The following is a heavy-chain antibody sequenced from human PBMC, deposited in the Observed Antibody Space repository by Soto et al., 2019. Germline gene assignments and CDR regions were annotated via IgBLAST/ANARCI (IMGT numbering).Heavy chain of an antibody. J-gene: IGHJ4*02. Sequence: QVQLLRSGAEVKKPGASLRVSSKAPGYTFTGFVITGVRQAPGQGLEWMGWISAYNGNTNYAQKLQGRVTMTTDTSTSTAYMELRSLRSDDTAVYYCARDHHGDYSSDYWGQGTLVTVSS. D-gene: IGHD2-21*02. CDR3: ARDHHGDYSSDY. CDR2: ISAYNGNT. CDR1: GYTFTGFV. V-gene: IGHV1-18*01.